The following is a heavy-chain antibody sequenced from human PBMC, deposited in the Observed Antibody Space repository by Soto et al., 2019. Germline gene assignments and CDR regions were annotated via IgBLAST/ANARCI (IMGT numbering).Heavy chain of an antibody. J-gene: IGHJ4*02. Sequence: QVQLVQSGAEVKKPGASVKVSCKASGYTFTSYGISWVRQAPGQGLEWMGWISAHNGNTKYAQKLQGRVTVTTETSTSKAYMELRSLRADDTAVYYCARDLSIGLFDYWGQGTLVTVSS. CDR1: GYTFTSYG. V-gene: IGHV1-18*01. D-gene: IGHD2-21*01. CDR3: ARDLSIGLFDY. CDR2: ISAHNGNT.